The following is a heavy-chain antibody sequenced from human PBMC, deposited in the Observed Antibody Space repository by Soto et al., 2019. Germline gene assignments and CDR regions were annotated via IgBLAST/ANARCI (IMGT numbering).Heavy chain of an antibody. CDR2: IYYSGRT. J-gene: IGHJ6*02. CDR1: AGSISSYY. D-gene: IGHD6-6*01. Sequence: SETLSLTCTVAAGSISSYYWSWIRQPPGKGLEWIGYIYYSGRTNYNPSLKSRVTISVDTSKNQFSLKLSSVTAADTAVYYCARSTSSGLWYYYGMDVWGQGPTVTVSS. CDR3: ARSTSSGLWYYYGMDV. V-gene: IGHV4-59*01.